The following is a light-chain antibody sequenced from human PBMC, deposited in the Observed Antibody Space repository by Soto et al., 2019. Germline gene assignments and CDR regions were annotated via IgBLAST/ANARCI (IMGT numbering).Light chain of an antibody. Sequence: QSVLTQPASMSGSPGQSITISCTGTNTDIYSYNFVSWYQQHPDKAPKLLIYDVSNRPSGVSDRFSGSKSGNTASLTISGLQADDEADYYCSSYASSDTVIFGGGTKVTVL. CDR2: DVS. CDR1: NTDIYSYNF. CDR3: SSYASSDTVI. V-gene: IGLV2-14*03. J-gene: IGLJ2*01.